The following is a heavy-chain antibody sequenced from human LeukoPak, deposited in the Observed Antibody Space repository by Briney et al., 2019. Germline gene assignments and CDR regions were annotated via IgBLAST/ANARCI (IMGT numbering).Heavy chain of an antibody. CDR1: GFTFSSYG. D-gene: IGHD2-15*01. CDR2: IWYDGSNK. Sequence: PGRSLRLSCAASGFTFSSYGMHWVRQAPGKGLEWVAVIWYDGSNKYYADSVKGRFTISRDNSKNTLYLQMNSLRAEDTAVYYCARGGGGHHYYFDYWGQGTLVTVSS. J-gene: IGHJ4*02. CDR3: ARGGGGHHYYFDY. V-gene: IGHV3-33*01.